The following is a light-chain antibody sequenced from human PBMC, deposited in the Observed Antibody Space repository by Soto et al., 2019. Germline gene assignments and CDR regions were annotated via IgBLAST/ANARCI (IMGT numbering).Light chain of an antibody. Sequence: EIVLTQSPGTLSLSPGERVTLSCRASQSVSSSYLAWYQQNRGQAPRLLIYGASSRAPGIPDRFGGSGSGTDFTLTISRLEPEDFAVYYCQQYGRSRWTFGQGTKVEIK. CDR1: QSVSSSY. V-gene: IGKV3-20*01. CDR2: GAS. CDR3: QQYGRSRWT. J-gene: IGKJ1*01.